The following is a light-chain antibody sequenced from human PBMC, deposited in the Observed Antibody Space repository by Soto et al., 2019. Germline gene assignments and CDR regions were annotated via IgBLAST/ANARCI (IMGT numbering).Light chain of an antibody. CDR3: QQYNSWLWT. CDR1: QSVGSD. CDR2: GAS. Sequence: EIVMTQSPATLSVSPGERATLSCRASQSVGSDLAWYQQKPGQAPRLLIYGASTRATGIPARFSGSGSGTEFTLIISSLQPEDSAVYYCQQYNSWLWTFGQGTKVDI. J-gene: IGKJ1*01. V-gene: IGKV3-15*01.